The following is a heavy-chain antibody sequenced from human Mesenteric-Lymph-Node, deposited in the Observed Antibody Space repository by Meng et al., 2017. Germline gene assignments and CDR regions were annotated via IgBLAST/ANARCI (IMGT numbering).Heavy chain of an antibody. D-gene: IGHD6-13*01. Sequence: VRLEEWGPGRVGPSETLSLPCSVSGGSVSSGDYFWSWIRQPPGKGLEWIGYMLYNGISDHNPSLKSRVTISVDTSKNQFSLKLTSVTAADTAVYYCARRGSWYAYFDDWGQGALVTVSS. CDR1: GGSVSSGDYF. J-gene: IGHJ4*02. CDR2: MLYNGIS. CDR3: ARRGSWYAYFDD. V-gene: IGHV4-61*08.